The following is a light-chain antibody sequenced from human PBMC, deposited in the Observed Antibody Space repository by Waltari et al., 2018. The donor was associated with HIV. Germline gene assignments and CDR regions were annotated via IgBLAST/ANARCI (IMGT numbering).Light chain of an antibody. CDR1: QNIRKY. CDR2: AAS. J-gene: IGKJ1*01. Sequence: DIQMTQSPSSLSASVGDRVTITCRASQNIRKYLNWYQQKQGKTPELLVFAASNLQSGVPSRFRGSGSGTDFTLTISSLQREDFATYYCQQSYRTPQTFGQGTKVEIK. CDR3: QQSYRTPQT. V-gene: IGKV1-39*01.